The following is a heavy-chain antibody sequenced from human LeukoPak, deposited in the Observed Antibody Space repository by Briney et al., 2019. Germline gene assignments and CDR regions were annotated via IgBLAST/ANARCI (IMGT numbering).Heavy chain of an antibody. V-gene: IGHV1-2*02. CDR3: AGGWGGGFLGGFLPY. CDR1: GYTFTGYY. J-gene: IGHJ4*02. D-gene: IGHD3-3*01. Sequence: ASVKVSCKASGYTFTGYYMHWVRQAPGQGLEWMGWINPNSGGTNYAQKFQGRVTMTRDTSISTAYMELSRLRSDDTAVYYCAGGWGGGFLGGFLPYGGQGPLVPVPS. CDR2: INPNSGGT.